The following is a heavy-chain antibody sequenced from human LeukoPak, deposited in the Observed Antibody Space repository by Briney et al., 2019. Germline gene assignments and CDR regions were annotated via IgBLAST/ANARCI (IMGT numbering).Heavy chain of an antibody. V-gene: IGHV1-18*01. CDR2: ISAYNGNT. J-gene: IGHJ5*02. Sequence: ASVKVSCKASGYSFTIYRISWVRQAPGQGLEWMGWISAYNGNTNYAQKLQGRVTMTTDTSTSTAYMELRSLRSDDAAVYYCARDMIAVRPNWFDPWGQGTLVTVSS. CDR3: ARDMIAVRPNWFDP. D-gene: IGHD6-6*01. CDR1: GYSFTIYR.